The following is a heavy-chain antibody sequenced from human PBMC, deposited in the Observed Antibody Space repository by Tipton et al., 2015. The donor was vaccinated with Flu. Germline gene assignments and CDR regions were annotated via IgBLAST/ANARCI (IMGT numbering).Heavy chain of an antibody. CDR1: GGSVSSSDFY. CDR3: TRQVEAATRSSS. J-gene: IGHJ4*02. Sequence: TLSPTCTVSGGSVSSSDFYWGWVRQPPGKGPEWIGSIFHGGTTYYDLSLQSRVTISVDTSRNQFSLKMKSVTVADAAVYYCTRQVEAATRSSSWGQGTLVTVSS. V-gene: IGHV4-39*07. CDR2: IFHGGTT. D-gene: IGHD2-15*01.